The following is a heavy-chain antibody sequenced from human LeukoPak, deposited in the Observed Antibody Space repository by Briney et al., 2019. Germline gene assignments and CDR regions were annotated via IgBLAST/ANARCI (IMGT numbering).Heavy chain of an antibody. Sequence: GGSLRLSCAASGFTFSSYGMHWVRQAPGKGLEWVAFIRYDGSNKYYADSVKGRFTISRDNSKNTLYLQMNSLRAEDTAVYYCAKDFRDCSSTSCLWGRGTLVTVSS. CDR2: IRYDGSNK. CDR3: AKDFRDCSSTSCL. D-gene: IGHD2-2*01. J-gene: IGHJ4*02. V-gene: IGHV3-30*02. CDR1: GFTFSSYG.